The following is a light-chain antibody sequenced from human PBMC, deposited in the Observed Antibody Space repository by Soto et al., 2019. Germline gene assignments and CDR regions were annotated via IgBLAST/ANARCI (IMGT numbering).Light chain of an antibody. CDR1: SSEVGGYNY. V-gene: IGLV2-14*03. CDR2: DVS. CDR3: SSYTSSSTLYV. J-gene: IGLJ1*01. Sequence: QSALTQPASVSGSPGQSITISCTGTSSEVGGYNYVSWYQLHPGKAPKLMIYDVSNRPSGVSNRFSGSKSGGTASLTISGLQAEDEADYFCSSYTSSSTLYVFGTGTKLTVL.